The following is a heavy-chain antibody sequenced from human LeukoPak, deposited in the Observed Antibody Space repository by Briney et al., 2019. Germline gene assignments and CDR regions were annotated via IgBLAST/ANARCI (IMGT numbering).Heavy chain of an antibody. V-gene: IGHV4-39*01. CDR3: ARNLGYCSGGSCYSVPLFDY. J-gene: IGHJ4*02. CDR2: IYYRGST. Sequence: PSETLSLTCTVSGGFISRSSYYWGWIRQPPGKGLEWIGSIYYRGSTYYNPSLKSRVTISVDTSKNQFSLKLSSVTAADTAVYYCARNLGYCSGGSCYSVPLFDYWGQGTLVTVSS. CDR1: GGFISRSSYY. D-gene: IGHD2-15*01.